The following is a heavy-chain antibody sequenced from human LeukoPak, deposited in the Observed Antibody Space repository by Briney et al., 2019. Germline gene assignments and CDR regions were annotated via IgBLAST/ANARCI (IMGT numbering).Heavy chain of an antibody. Sequence: GGTLRLSCAASGLTFSSYGMSWVRQAPGKGLEWVSAISGSGGSTYYADSVKGRFTISRDNSKHTLYLQMNSLRAEDTAVYYCAKDLYCSGGSCYLPDYWGQGTLVTVSS. J-gene: IGHJ4*02. V-gene: IGHV3-23*01. CDR2: ISGSGGST. D-gene: IGHD2-15*01. CDR3: AKDLYCSGGSCYLPDY. CDR1: GLTFSSYG.